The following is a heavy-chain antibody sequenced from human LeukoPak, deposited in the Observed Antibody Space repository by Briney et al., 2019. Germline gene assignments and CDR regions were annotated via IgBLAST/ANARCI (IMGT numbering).Heavy chain of an antibody. CDR2: ISWDGGST. J-gene: IGHJ6*03. Sequence: GGSLRFSCAASGFTFSTYGMHWVRQAPGKGLEWVSLISWDGGSTYYADSVKGRFTISRDNSKNSLYLQMNSLRTEDTALYYCAKEGIAAAGTRGYYYYYYMDVWGKGTTVTVSS. CDR3: AKEGIAAAGTRGYYYYYYMDV. CDR1: GFTFSTYG. D-gene: IGHD6-13*01. V-gene: IGHV3-43*01.